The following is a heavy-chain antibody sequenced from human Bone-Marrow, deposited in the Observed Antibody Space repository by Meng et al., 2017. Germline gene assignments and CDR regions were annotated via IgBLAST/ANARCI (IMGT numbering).Heavy chain of an antibody. J-gene: IGHJ5*02. CDR1: GFTFSDYY. D-gene: IGHD3-9*01. V-gene: IGHV3-11*01. CDR2: ISSSGSTI. CDR3: ATLPEYYDILTGYPQQRRVNWFDP. Sequence: GESLKISCAASGFTFSDYYMSWIRQAPGKGLEWVSYISSSGSTIYYADSVKGRFTISRDNAKNSLYLQMNSLRAEDTAVYYCATLPEYYDILTGYPQQRRVNWFDPWGQGNPVTGAS.